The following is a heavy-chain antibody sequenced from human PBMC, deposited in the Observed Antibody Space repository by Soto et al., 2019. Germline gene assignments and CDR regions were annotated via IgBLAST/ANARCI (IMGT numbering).Heavy chain of an antibody. CDR2: IYYSGST. J-gene: IGHJ3*02. CDR1: SASFSSYY. Sequence: NLRETLSLTCTVSSASFSSYYWSWIRQPPGKGLEWIGYIYYSGSTNYNPSLKSRVTISVDTSKNQFSLKLSSVTAADTAVYYCARVWGGAFDIWGQGTMVTVSS. CDR3: ARVWGGAFDI. V-gene: IGHV4-59*01. D-gene: IGHD3-10*01.